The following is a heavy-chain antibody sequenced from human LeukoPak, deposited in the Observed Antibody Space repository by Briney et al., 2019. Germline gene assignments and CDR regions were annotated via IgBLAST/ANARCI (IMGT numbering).Heavy chain of an antibody. J-gene: IGHJ4*02. Sequence: ASVTVSCKASGYTFTSFSMNGVRQAPGQGLEWVGCIYIDTVNPTYAQGFTGRFVFSLDTSASTEYLQISSLKAEDTAVYYCARGMGGSYRLYYFDYWGQGTLVTAAS. CDR3: ARGMGGSYRLYYFDY. V-gene: IGHV7-4-1*02. CDR1: GYTFTSFS. CDR2: IYIDTVNP. D-gene: IGHD1-26*01.